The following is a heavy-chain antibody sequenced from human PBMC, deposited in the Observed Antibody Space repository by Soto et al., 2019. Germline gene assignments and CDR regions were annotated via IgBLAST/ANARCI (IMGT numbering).Heavy chain of an antibody. V-gene: IGHV3-33*01. Sequence: QVQLVESGGGVVQPGRSLRLSCAASGFTFSSYTIHWVRQAPGKGLEWLALIWFDGSNKYYADSVNGRFTISRDNAKNTLYLQMNSLRAEDTAVYYCARDLGYNYGHPFDYWGQGTLVTVSS. D-gene: IGHD5-18*01. CDR1: GFTFSSYT. CDR2: IWFDGSNK. CDR3: ARDLGYNYGHPFDY. J-gene: IGHJ4*02.